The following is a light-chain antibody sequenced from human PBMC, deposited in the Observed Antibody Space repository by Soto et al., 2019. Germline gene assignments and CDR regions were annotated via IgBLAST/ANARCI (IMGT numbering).Light chain of an antibody. CDR1: QSISSY. CDR2: AAS. CDR3: QQRYITPLRT. V-gene: IGKV1-39*01. Sequence: DIQMTQSPSSLSASVGDRVTITCRASQSISSYLNWYQQKPGKAPKLLIYAASSLQSGVPSRFSGSGSGTDFSLTISSLQHEDFATYYCQQRYITPLRTFGGGTKVEIK. J-gene: IGKJ4*01.